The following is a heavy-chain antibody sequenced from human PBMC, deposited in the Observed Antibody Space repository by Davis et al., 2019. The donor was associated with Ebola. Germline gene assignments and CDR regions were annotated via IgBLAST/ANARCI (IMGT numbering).Heavy chain of an antibody. V-gene: IGHV3-23*01. Sequence: PGGSLRLSCAASGFTFSSYAMSWVRQAPGKGLEWVSAISGSGGSTYYADSVKGRFTISRDNSKNTLYLQMNSLRAEDTAVYYCARDQLQLWLRGGMDVWGQGTTVTVSS. CDR3: ARDQLQLWLRGGMDV. D-gene: IGHD5-18*01. J-gene: IGHJ6*02. CDR1: GFTFSSYA. CDR2: ISGSGGST.